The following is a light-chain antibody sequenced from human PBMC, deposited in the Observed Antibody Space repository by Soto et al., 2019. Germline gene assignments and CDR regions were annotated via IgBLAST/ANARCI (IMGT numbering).Light chain of an antibody. CDR1: SSDVPPNRL. J-gene: IGLJ2*01. CDR3: CSYAGYAIFV. V-gene: IGLV2-23*01. Sequence: QPVLTHLASIPGSPGQPMNISCSGTSSDVPPNRLVSCYQQFPAKVARVLIFDDSRRATGISNRCYGSKSGDRASLTISGLRAEDDVDYYCCSYAGYAIFVFGAGNQLT. CDR2: DDS.